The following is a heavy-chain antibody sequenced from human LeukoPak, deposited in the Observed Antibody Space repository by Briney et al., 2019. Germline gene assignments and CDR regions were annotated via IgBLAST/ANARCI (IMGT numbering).Heavy chain of an antibody. D-gene: IGHD2-15*01. J-gene: IGHJ4*02. CDR2: IRYDGSNK. CDR3: SSRYCSGGNCYFY. Sequence: DPGGSLRLSCAASGFTFSNYGMHWVRQAPGKGLEWVAFIRYDGSNKCYADSVKGRFTISRDNSKNTLYLQMNSLKTEDTAVYYCSSRYCSGGNCYFYWGQGTLVTVSS. V-gene: IGHV3-30*02. CDR1: GFTFSNYG.